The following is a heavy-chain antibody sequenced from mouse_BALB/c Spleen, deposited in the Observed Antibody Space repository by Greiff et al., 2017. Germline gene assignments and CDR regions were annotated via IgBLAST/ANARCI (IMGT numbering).Heavy chain of an antibody. CDR3: ARGYDYDVHFAY. Sequence: EVQVVESGGGLVQPGGSLRLSCATSGFTFTDYYMSWVRQPPGKALEWLGFIRNKANGYTTEYSASVKGRFTISRDNSQSILYLQMNTLRAEDSATYYCARGYDYDVHFAYWGQGTLVTVSA. J-gene: IGHJ3*01. CDR1: GFTFTDYY. V-gene: IGHV7-3*02. CDR2: IRNKANGYTT. D-gene: IGHD2-4*01.